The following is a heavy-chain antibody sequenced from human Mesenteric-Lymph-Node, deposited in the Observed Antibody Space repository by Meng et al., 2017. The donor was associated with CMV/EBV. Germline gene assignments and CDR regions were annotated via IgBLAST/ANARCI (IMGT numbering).Heavy chain of an antibody. CDR1: GGTFSSYT. CDR3: ARRDIGLIPAALVFGMDV. V-gene: IGHV1-69*02. CDR2: IIPILGIA. D-gene: IGHD2-2*01. J-gene: IGHJ6*02. Sequence: SVKVSCKASGGTFSSYTISWVRQAPGQGLEWMGRIIPILGIANYAQKFQGRVTITADKSTSTAYMELSSLRSEDTAVYYCARRDIGLIPAALVFGMDVWGQGTTVTVSS.